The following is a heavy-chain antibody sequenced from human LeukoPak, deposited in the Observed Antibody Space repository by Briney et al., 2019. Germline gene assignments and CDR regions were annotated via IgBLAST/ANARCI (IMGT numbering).Heavy chain of an antibody. CDR1: GGSFSGYY. CDR3: ARGLRYYDILTGYYTYYFDY. CDR2: INHSGST. J-gene: IGHJ4*02. V-gene: IGHV4-34*01. D-gene: IGHD3-9*01. Sequence: SETLSLTCAVYGGSFSGYYWSWIPQPPGKGLEWIGEINHSGSTNYNPSLKSRVTISVDTSKNQFSLKLSSVAAADTAVYYCARGLRYYDILTGYYTYYFDYWGQGTLVTVSS.